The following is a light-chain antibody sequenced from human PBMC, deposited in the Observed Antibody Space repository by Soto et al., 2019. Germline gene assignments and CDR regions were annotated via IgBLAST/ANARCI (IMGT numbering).Light chain of an antibody. CDR3: QQYGSSPWT. V-gene: IGKV3-20*01. J-gene: IGKJ5*01. CDR2: GAS. Sequence: EIVLTQSPGPLSFSPGERATLSCRXSQSVSSSSLAWYQQKPGQAPRLLIYGASSRATGIPDRFSGSGSGTDFTLTISRLEPEDVAVYYCQQYGSSPWTFGQGTRLEIK. CDR1: QSVSSSS.